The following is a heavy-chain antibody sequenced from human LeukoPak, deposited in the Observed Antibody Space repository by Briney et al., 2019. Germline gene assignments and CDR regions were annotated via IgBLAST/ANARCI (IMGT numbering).Heavy chain of an antibody. J-gene: IGHJ5*02. CDR1: GGSISSYY. V-gene: IGHV4-59*01. Sequence: SETLSLTCTVSGGSISSYYWSWIRQPPGKGLEWIGYIYYTGSTNYNPSLKSRVTISVDTSNNQFSLKLSSVTAAGTAVYYCAREDNWNYFPFDLWGQGTLVTVSS. CDR2: IYYTGST. D-gene: IGHD1-7*01. CDR3: AREDNWNYFPFDL.